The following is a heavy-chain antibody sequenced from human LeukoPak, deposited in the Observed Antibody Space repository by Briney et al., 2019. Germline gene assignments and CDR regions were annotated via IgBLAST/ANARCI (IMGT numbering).Heavy chain of an antibody. J-gene: IGHJ4*02. CDR2: IYHSGST. V-gene: IGHV4-38-2*01. D-gene: IGHD2-21*01. CDR1: GGSISSGYY. Sequence: PSQTLSLTCAVSGGSISSGYYWGWIRPPPGKGLEWIGSIYHSGSTYYNPSLKSRVTISVDTSKNQFSLKLSSVTAADTAVYYCARSPEVVIAPFDYWGQGTLVTVSS. CDR3: ARSPEVVIAPFDY.